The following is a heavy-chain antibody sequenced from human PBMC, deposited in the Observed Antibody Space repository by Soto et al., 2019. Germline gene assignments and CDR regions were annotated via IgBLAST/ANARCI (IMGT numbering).Heavy chain of an antibody. CDR1: GFTFSDYN. D-gene: IGHD3-3*01. Sequence: EVQLVESGGGLVQPGGSLRLSCETTGFTFSDYNMNWVRQAPGKGLQWISYISTSSSTKYYAESVKGRFTITRDNGKKSLYLQMNSLRDDDTAVYYCARDPRFLEWFPDYWGLGTLVTVSS. V-gene: IGHV3-48*02. CDR2: ISTSSSTK. J-gene: IGHJ4*02. CDR3: ARDPRFLEWFPDY.